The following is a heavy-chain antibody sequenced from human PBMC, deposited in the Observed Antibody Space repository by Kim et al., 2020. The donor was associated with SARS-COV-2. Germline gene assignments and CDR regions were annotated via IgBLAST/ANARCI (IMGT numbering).Heavy chain of an antibody. D-gene: IGHD3-10*01. CDR2: K. Sequence: KYYAHSGRGRFTISEDNSKNTLYLPMNSLRAEDTAVYYCARDLSGYYGMDVWGQGTTVTVSS. J-gene: IGHJ6*02. V-gene: IGHV3-33*01. CDR3: ARDLSGYYGMDV.